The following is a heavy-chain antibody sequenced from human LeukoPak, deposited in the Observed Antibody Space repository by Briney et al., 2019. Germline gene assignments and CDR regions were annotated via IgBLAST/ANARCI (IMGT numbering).Heavy chain of an antibody. CDR2: IHPTSGGT. J-gene: IGHJ4*02. D-gene: IGHD5-18*01. Sequence: ASVKVSCKASGYTFTGYYMHWVRQAPGQGLEWMGWIHPTSGGTTYAQKFQGRVTMTRDTSVSTAYMELTRLTSDDTAVYYCARGKGRIQLWFTYWGQGTLVTVSS. V-gene: IGHV1-2*02. CDR1: GYTFTGYY. CDR3: ARGKGRIQLWFTY.